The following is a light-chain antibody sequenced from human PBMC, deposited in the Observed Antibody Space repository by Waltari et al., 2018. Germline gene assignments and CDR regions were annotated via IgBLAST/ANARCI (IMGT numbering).Light chain of an antibody. CDR3: QQYGSSPGT. V-gene: IGKV3-20*01. CDR2: GAS. CDR1: QSVSSSY. Sequence: EIVLTQSPGTLSLSPGERATLSCRASQSVSSSYFAWYQQKPGQAPRLLMYGASNRATGIPDRFSGSGSGTDFTLTISRLEPEDCAVYYCQQYGSSPGTFGQGTKVET. J-gene: IGKJ1*01.